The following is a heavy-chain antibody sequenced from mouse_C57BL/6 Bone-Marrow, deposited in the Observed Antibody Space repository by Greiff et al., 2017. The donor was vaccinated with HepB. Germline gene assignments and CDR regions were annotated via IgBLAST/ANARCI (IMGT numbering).Heavy chain of an antibody. V-gene: IGHV1-63*01. Sequence: VKLVESGAELVRPGTSVKMSCKASGYTFTNYWIGWAKQRPGHGLEWIGDIYPGGGYTNYNEKFKGKATLTADKSSSTAYMQFSSLKSEDSAIYYCARSGITTVRFDYWGQGTTLTVSS. CDR1: GYTFTNYW. CDR2: IYPGGGYT. J-gene: IGHJ2*01. D-gene: IGHD1-1*01. CDR3: ARSGITTVRFDY.